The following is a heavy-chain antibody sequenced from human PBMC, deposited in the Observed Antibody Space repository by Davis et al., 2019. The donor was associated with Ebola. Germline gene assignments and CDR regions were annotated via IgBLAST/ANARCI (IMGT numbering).Heavy chain of an antibody. V-gene: IGHV4-34*01. CDR1: GGSFSAYY. CDR2: INHSGRT. Sequence: MPSETLSLTCAVYGGSFSAYYWTWIRQPPGKGLEWIGEINHSGRTNYNASLKSRVTFSIDTSKNQFSLKLSAVTAADTAVYYCARGSWYYDFDYWGQGTLVTVSS. J-gene: IGHJ4*02. D-gene: IGHD6-13*01. CDR3: ARGSWYYDFDY.